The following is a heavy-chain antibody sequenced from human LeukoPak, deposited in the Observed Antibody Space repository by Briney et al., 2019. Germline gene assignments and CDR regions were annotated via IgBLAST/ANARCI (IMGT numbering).Heavy chain of an antibody. D-gene: IGHD2-15*01. Sequence: SETLSLTCTVSGGSITSYYWSWIRQSPGKGLEWIGSIYHSGSTNHNHSLKSRVTISVDTSKTQFSLKLSSVTAADTAVYYCARQPGGYCSGGTCYSRDWFDPWDQGTLVTVSS. CDR1: GGSITSYY. CDR3: ARQPGGYCSGGTCYSRDWFDP. V-gene: IGHV4-59*08. CDR2: IYHSGST. J-gene: IGHJ5*02.